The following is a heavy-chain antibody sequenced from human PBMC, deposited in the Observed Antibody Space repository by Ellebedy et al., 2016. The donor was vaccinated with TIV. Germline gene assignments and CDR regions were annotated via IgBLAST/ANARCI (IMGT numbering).Heavy chain of an antibody. Sequence: MPSETLSLTCTVSGGSISSYYWSWIRQPPGKGLAWIGYIDYSGDTNYNPSLKSRVSISVDTSKNQFALKLNSVTTADTAVYYCARGGTYYDFWSGPFYYYYYGMDVWGQGTTVTVSS. CDR1: GGSISSYY. J-gene: IGHJ6*02. D-gene: IGHD3-3*01. CDR3: ARGGTYYDFWSGPFYYYYYGMDV. V-gene: IGHV4-59*01. CDR2: IDYSGDT.